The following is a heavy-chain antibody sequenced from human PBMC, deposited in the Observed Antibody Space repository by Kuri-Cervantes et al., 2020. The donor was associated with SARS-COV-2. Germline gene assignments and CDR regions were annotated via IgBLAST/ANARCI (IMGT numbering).Heavy chain of an antibody. CDR1: GGTFNNYA. V-gene: IGHV1-69*13. D-gene: IGHD3-3*01. CDR2: IIPVFTTQ. J-gene: IGHJ4*02. Sequence: SVKVSCKASGGTFNNYAISWVRQAPGQGLEWMGGIIPVFTTQTYAQKFHGRGTLSADESTSTVYMELSSLTSDDKAMYYCAFPHRYFDFWSGNTPFDNWGQGTLVTVSS. CDR3: AFPHRYFDFWSGNTPFDN.